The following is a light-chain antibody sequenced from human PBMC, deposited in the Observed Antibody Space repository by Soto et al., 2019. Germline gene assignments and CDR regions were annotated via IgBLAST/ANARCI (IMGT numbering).Light chain of an antibody. J-gene: IGKJ1*01. V-gene: IGKV1-39*01. CDR3: QQSYSTPGT. Sequence: DIQLTQSPSSLSAYVGDRVTITCWASRTIDFYLNWYQQKPGKALKILIYAVSSLQSGVPSRFSGSGSGTDFTLAISGLQPEEFATYYCQQSYSTPGTFGQGTKVDIK. CDR2: AVS. CDR1: RTIDFY.